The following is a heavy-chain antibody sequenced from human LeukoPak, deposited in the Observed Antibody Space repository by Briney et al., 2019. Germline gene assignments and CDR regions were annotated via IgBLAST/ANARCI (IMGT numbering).Heavy chain of an antibody. Sequence: SEALSLTCTVSGGSISSGGYYWSWIRQHPGKGLEWIGYIYYSGSTYYNPSLKSRVTISVDTSKNQFSLKLSSVTAADTAVYYCARGVTYYDSSGQSYYYYGMDVWGQGTTVTVSS. CDR2: IYYSGST. V-gene: IGHV4-31*03. CDR3: ARGVTYYDSSGQSYYYYGMDV. J-gene: IGHJ6*02. CDR1: GGSISSGGYY. D-gene: IGHD3-22*01.